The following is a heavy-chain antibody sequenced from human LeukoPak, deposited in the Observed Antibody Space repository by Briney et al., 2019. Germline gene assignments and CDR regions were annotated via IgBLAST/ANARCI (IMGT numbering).Heavy chain of an antibody. J-gene: IGHJ5*02. D-gene: IGHD6-13*01. CDR1: GFTFSSYG. Sequence: GGSLRLSCAASGFTFSSYGMHWVRQAPGKGLEWVAFIRYDGSNKYYADSVKGRFTISRDNSKNTLYLQMNSLRAEDTAVYYCAKDLIAASNWFDPWGQGTLVTVSS. V-gene: IGHV3-30*02. CDR2: IRYDGSNK. CDR3: AKDLIAASNWFDP.